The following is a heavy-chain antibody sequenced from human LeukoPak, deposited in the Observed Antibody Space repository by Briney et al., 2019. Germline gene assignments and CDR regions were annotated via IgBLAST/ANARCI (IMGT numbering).Heavy chain of an antibody. D-gene: IGHD6-13*01. J-gene: IGHJ5*02. Sequence: SETLSLTCTVSGGSISSYYWSWIRQPPGKGLGWIGYIYYSGSTNYSPSLKSRVTISVDTSKNQFSLKLSSVTAADTAVYYCARVSRANWFDPWGQGTLVTVSS. V-gene: IGHV4-59*01. CDR3: ARVSRANWFDP. CDR1: GGSISSYY. CDR2: IYYSGST.